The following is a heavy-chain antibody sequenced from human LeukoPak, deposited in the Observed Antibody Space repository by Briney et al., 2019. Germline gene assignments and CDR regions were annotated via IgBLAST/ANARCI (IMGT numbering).Heavy chain of an antibody. D-gene: IGHD2-15*01. Sequence: GASVTVSCTASGYTFTSYDINWVRQAPGQGLEWMGWMNPNSGNTGYAQKFQGRVTMTRNTSISTAYMELSSLRSEDTAVYYCARGRGSGRPFRYYYYYYGMDVWGQGTTVTVSS. J-gene: IGHJ6*02. V-gene: IGHV1-8*01. CDR3: ARGRGSGRPFRYYYYYYGMDV. CDR2: MNPNSGNT. CDR1: GYTFTSYD.